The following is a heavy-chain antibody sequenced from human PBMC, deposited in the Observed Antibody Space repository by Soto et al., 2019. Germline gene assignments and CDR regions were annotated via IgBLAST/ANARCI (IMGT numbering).Heavy chain of an antibody. CDR3: AKLLATSATGY. CDR2: ISYDGAGT. Sequence: AGGSLRLSCAASGFTFSTYAMIWVRQAPGKGLEWVSAISYDGAGTYYADSVKGRFTISRDNSKNTMYLQMNSLRAEDTAIYYCAKLLATSATGYWGQGTPVTVSS. CDR1: GFTFSTYA. D-gene: IGHD1-26*01. V-gene: IGHV3-23*01. J-gene: IGHJ4*02.